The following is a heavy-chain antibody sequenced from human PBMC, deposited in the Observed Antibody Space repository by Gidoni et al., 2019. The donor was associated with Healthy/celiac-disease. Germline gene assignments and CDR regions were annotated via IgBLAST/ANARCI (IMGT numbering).Heavy chain of an antibody. CDR2: IYWNDDK. D-gene: IGHD4-17*01. Sequence: QITLKESGPTLVKPTQTLPLTCTFSGFSLSTSGVGVGWIRQPPGKALEWLALIYWNDDKRYSPSLKSRLTITKDTSKNQVVLTMTNMDPVDTATYYCAHGRATVLFDYWGQGTLVTVSS. CDR3: AHGRATVLFDY. J-gene: IGHJ4*02. CDR1: GFSLSTSGVG. V-gene: IGHV2-5*01.